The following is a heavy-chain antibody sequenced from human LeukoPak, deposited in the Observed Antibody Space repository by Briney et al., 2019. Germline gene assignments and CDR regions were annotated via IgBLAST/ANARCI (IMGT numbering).Heavy chain of an antibody. Sequence: PGGSLRLSCAASGFTFSNYVMSWVRQAPGKGLGWVSYINHNGETIFYPDFVKGRFTISRDNAKNSLHLQMNSLRDEDTAVYYCARDNDWAFDYWGQGTLVTVSS. CDR2: INHNGETI. D-gene: IGHD3-9*01. CDR3: ARDNDWAFDY. J-gene: IGHJ4*02. V-gene: IGHV3-48*02. CDR1: GFTFSNYV.